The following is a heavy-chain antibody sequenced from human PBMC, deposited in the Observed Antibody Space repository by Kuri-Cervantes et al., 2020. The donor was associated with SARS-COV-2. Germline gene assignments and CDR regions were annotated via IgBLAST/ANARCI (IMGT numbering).Heavy chain of an antibody. CDR1: GFTFSSHA. J-gene: IGHJ4*02. Sequence: GGSLRLSCAASGFTFSSHAMIWVRQAPGKGLEWVSSISGSGGATYYADSAKGRFTISRDNSENTLSLQMNSLRAEDTAVYYCAKPLGYSGYDPPDYGGQGTLVTVSS. CDR2: ISGSGGAT. V-gene: IGHV3-23*01. D-gene: IGHD5-12*01. CDR3: AKPLGYSGYDPPDY.